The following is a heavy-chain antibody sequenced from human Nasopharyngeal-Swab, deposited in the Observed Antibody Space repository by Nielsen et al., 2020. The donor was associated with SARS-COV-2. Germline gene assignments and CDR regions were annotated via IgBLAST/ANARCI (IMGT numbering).Heavy chain of an antibody. CDR2: IWYDGSNK. CDR3: ARAGGGYSYADY. Sequence: GESLKISCAASGFTFSSYGMHWVRQAPGKGLEWVAVIWYDGSNKYYADSVKGRFTISRDNSKNTLYLQMNSLRAEDTAVYYCARAGGGYSYADYWGQGTLVTVSS. CDR1: GFTFSSYG. J-gene: IGHJ4*02. D-gene: IGHD5-18*01. V-gene: IGHV3-33*01.